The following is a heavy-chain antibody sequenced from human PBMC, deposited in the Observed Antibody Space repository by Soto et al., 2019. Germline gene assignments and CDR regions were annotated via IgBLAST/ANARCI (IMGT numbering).Heavy chain of an antibody. CDR2: IYYSGST. V-gene: IGHV4-59*01. CDR3: ARGTYYYYGMDV. Sequence: QVQLQESGPGLVKPSETLSLTCTVSGGSISSYYWSWIRQPPGKGLEWLGYIYYSGSTSYNPSLKSRVTISVDTSKNQFSLKLSSVTAADTAVYYCARGTYYYYGMDVWGQGTTVTVSS. J-gene: IGHJ6*02. CDR1: GGSISSYY.